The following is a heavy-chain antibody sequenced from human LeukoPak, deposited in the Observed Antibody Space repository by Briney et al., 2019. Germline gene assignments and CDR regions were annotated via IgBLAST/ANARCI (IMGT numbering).Heavy chain of an antibody. CDR3: TRDPGGGYSPTWYEGLFKY. J-gene: IGHJ4*02. Sequence: PGGSLRLSCAASGCLFRSYGMTWVRQAPGKGLQWVAAISPSGDTTYYADSVRGRFTVSRDNSNDILFLQVNNLRAEDTAVYFCTRDPGGGYSPTWYEGLFKYWGQGTLLSVYS. V-gene: IGHV3-23*01. D-gene: IGHD5-18*01. CDR2: ISPSGDTT. CDR1: GCLFRSYG.